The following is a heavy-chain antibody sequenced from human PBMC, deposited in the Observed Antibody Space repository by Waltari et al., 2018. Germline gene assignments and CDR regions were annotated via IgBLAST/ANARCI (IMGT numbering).Heavy chain of an antibody. Sequence: QVQLQESGPGLVKPSETLSLTCAVSGYSISSGYYWGWIRQPPGKGLEWIGSIYHSGSTYYNPSLKSRVTISVDTSKNQFSLKLSSVTAADTAVYYGARGVPQQLVPGFNWFDPWGQGTLVTVSS. CDR2: IYHSGST. D-gene: IGHD6-13*01. CDR1: GYSISSGYY. CDR3: ARGVPQQLVPGFNWFDP. J-gene: IGHJ5*02. V-gene: IGHV4-38-2*01.